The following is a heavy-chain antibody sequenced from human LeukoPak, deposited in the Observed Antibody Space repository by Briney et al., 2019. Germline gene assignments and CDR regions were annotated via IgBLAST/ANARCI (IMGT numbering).Heavy chain of an antibody. Sequence: SETLSLTCTVSGGSISSYYWSWIRQPPGKGLEWIGYIYYSGSTNYNPSLKSRVTISVDTSKNQFSLKLSSVTAADTAVYYCARDRGQGSPHFDYWGQGTLSPSPQ. CDR1: GGSISSYY. J-gene: IGHJ4*02. CDR2: IYYSGST. CDR3: ARDRGQGSPHFDY. D-gene: IGHD3-10*01. V-gene: IGHV4-59*01.